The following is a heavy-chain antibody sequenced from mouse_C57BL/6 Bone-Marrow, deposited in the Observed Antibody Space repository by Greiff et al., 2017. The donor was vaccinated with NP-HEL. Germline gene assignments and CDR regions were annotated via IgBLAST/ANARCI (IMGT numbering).Heavy chain of an antibody. CDR3: ARAPARLHWYYDV. CDR2: IYPSDSET. CDR1: GYTFTSYW. J-gene: IGHJ1*03. Sequence: QVQLKQPGAELVRPGSSVKLSCKASGYTFTSYWMDWVKQRPGQGLEWIGNIYPSDSETHYNQKFKDKATLTVEKSSSTAYMQLSSLTSEDSAVYYCARAPARLHWYYDVWGTGTTVTVSS. V-gene: IGHV1-61*01. D-gene: IGHD3-3*01.